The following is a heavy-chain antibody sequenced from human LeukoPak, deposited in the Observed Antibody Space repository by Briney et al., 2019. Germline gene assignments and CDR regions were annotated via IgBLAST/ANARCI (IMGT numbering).Heavy chain of an antibody. CDR1: GFSFKTYE. CDR3: ARDVGFNNGWPA. D-gene: IGHD6-19*01. Sequence: PGGSLRLSCVASGFSFKTYEMNWVRQAPGKGLEWISYISVGGSDEDYADSVKGRFSISRDNAKNSLFLQMNGLRVEDTAVYYCARDVGFNNGWPAWGQGTLVTVSS. J-gene: IGHJ5*02. V-gene: IGHV3-48*03. CDR2: ISVGGSDE.